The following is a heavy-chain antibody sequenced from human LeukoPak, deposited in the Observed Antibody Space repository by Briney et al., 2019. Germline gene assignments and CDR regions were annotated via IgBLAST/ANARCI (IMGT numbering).Heavy chain of an antibody. V-gene: IGHV4-38-2*02. D-gene: IGHD4-17*01. CDR2: IYHSGST. CDR1: GYSISSGYY. J-gene: IGHJ4*02. Sequence: SETLSLTCTVSGYSISSGYYWGWIRQPPGKGLEWIGSIYHSGSTYYNPSLKSRVTISVDTSKNQFSLKLSSVTAADTAVYYCAKDLGYGDYGATFGIDYWGQGTLVTVSS. CDR3: AKDLGYGDYGATFGIDY.